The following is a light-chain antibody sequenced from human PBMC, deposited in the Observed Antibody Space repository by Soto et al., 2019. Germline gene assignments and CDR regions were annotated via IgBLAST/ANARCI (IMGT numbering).Light chain of an antibody. CDR2: GAS. CDR1: RSVSSRY. J-gene: IGKJ2*01. Sequence: ESMLTQSPGTLSLSPGERATLSCRASRSVSSRYISWYQQKPGQAPRLLIYGASISATGIPDRFSGSGSGTDFTLTISRLAAEDFAVYYCQQFGDSPPAFTFGQGTKLEI. CDR3: QQFGDSPPAFT. V-gene: IGKV3-20*01.